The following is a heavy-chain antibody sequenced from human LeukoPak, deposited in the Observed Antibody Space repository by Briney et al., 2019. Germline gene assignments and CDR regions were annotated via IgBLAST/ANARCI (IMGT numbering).Heavy chain of an antibody. J-gene: IGHJ3*02. V-gene: IGHV4-38-2*02. D-gene: IGHD3-16*01. CDR2: IYHSGST. Sequence: PSETLSLTCTVSGYSISSGYYWGWIRQPPGKGLEWIGSIYHSGSTYYNPSLKSRVTISVDTSKNQFSLKLSSVTAADTAVYYCAREIPYYDYVWGSYRNDAFDIWGQGTMVTVSS. CDR3: AREIPYYDYVWGSYRNDAFDI. CDR1: GYSISSGYY.